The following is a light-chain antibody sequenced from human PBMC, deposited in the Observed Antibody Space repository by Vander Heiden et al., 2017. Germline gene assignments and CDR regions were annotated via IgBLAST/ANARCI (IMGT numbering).Light chain of an antibody. V-gene: IGKV1-39*01. J-gene: IGKJ2*01. CDR1: QHISTY. CDR2: GAS. CDR3: KQSSSTPDT. Sequence: DIQMTQSPSSLSASVGDRATTTCRPSQHISTYLNWYQQKPGQSPKLLIYGASRWQCGVPARFSGSGLGTLFTLTISSVHPEDVATYYCKQSSSTPDTFGEGTRLEI.